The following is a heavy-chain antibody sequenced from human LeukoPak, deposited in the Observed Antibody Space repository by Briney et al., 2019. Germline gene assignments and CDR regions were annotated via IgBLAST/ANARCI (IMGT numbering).Heavy chain of an antibody. J-gene: IGHJ6*04. CDR3: AGPFGAANYYYGMDV. CDR1: GFTFSSYE. Sequence: GGSLRLSCAASGFTFSSYEMNWVRQAPGKGLEWVSYISSSGSTIYYADSVKGRFTISRDNAKNSPYLQMNSLRAEDTAVYYCAGPFGAANYYYGMDVWGKGTTVTVSS. V-gene: IGHV3-48*03. CDR2: ISSSGSTI. D-gene: IGHD3-10*01.